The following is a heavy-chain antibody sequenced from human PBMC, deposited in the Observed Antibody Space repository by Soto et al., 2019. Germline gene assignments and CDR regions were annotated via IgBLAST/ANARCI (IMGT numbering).Heavy chain of an antibody. V-gene: IGHV1-18*01. CDR1: GYTFTSYG. J-gene: IGHJ4*02. Sequence: ASVKVSCKASGYTFTSYGISWVRQAPGQGLEWMGWISAYNGNTNYAQKLQGRVTMTTDTSTSTAYMELRSLRSDDTAVYYCARFAYSSGFYFFDYWGQGTLVTAPQ. CDR2: ISAYNGNT. D-gene: IGHD6-19*01. CDR3: ARFAYSSGFYFFDY.